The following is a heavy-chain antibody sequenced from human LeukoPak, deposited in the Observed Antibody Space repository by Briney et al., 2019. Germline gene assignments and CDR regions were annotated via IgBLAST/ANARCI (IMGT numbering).Heavy chain of an antibody. J-gene: IGHJ4*02. CDR1: GFIFSSYG. CDR2: IHFDGRSE. Sequence: GGSLRLSCAASGFIFSSYGMNWVRQAPGKGLEWVAFIHFDGRSEFYVDSVKGRFTISRDNSKNTLYLQMNSLTAEDTAVHYCAKGGDGYNYGSYFDYWGQGTLVTVSS. V-gene: IGHV3-30*02. D-gene: IGHD5-24*01. CDR3: AKGGDGYNYGSYFDY.